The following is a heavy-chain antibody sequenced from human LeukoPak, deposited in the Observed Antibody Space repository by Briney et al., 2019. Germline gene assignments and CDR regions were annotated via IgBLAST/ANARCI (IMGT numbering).Heavy chain of an antibody. CDR1: GFTFSSYG. Sequence: GALRLSCAAAGFTFSSYGMSWVRQAPGKGLEWVSGINWNGGSTGYADSVKGRFTISRDNAKNSLYLQMNSLRAEDTALYYCARKDGKPDAFDIWGQGTMVTVSS. CDR2: INWNGGST. D-gene: IGHD1-14*01. V-gene: IGHV3-20*04. J-gene: IGHJ3*02. CDR3: ARKDGKPDAFDI.